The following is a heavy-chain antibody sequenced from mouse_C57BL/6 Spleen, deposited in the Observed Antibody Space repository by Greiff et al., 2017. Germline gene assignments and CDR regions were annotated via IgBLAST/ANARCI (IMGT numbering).Heavy chain of an antibody. CDR3: ARGPLTTYYAMDY. J-gene: IGHJ4*01. CDR1: GFTFTDYY. D-gene: IGHD2-12*01. Sequence: EVKLVESGGGLVQPGGSLSLSCAASGFTFTDYYMSWVRQPPGQALEWLGFIRNKANGYTTEYSASVKGRFTISRDNSQSILYLQMNALRAEDSATYYCARGPLTTYYAMDYWGQGTSVTVSS. CDR2: IRNKANGYTT. V-gene: IGHV7-3*01.